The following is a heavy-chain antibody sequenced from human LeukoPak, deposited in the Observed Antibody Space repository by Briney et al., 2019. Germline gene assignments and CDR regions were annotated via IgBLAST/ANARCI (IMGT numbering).Heavy chain of an antibody. V-gene: IGHV3-7*03. CDR3: AKGVSYGSRYFDY. CDR1: GFTFSSYW. D-gene: IGHD5-18*01. J-gene: IGHJ4*02. CDR2: IKQDGSEK. Sequence: SGGSLRLSCAASGFTFSSYWMSWVRQAPGKGLEWVANIKQDGSEKYYVDSVKGRFTISRDNAKNTLYLQMNSLRAEDTAVYYCAKGVSYGSRYFDYWGQGTLVTVSS.